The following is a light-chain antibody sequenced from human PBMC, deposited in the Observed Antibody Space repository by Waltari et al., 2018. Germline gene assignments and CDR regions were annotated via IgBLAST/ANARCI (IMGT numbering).Light chain of an antibody. Sequence: QMTQSPSSLSASVGDRVFITCRASQNIKTFLNWYQQTPGKAPKLLIYATSNLHSGVPSRFSGRGSGTEFTLTVSSLQPEDFATYYCQQTYSSPQTFGRGTRVDVK. CDR2: ATS. V-gene: IGKV1-39*01. CDR3: QQTYSSPQT. J-gene: IGKJ1*01. CDR1: QNIKTF.